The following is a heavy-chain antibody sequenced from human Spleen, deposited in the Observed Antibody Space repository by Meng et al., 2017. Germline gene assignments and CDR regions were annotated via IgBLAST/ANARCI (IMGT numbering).Heavy chain of an antibody. V-gene: IGHV4-38-2*01. Sequence: QVQLRESGPALVKPSETLSLTFAVSGDSITNHNWWAWVRQPPGKGLEWIGSIGHSGITYYTPSLKSRVTVSIDTSKSQFSLKLTSVTAADTAVYYCVRSSGWVRTGFDPWGQGTLVTVSS. J-gene: IGHJ5*02. CDR2: IGHSGIT. CDR1: GDSITNHNW. CDR3: VRSSGWVRTGFDP. D-gene: IGHD6-19*01.